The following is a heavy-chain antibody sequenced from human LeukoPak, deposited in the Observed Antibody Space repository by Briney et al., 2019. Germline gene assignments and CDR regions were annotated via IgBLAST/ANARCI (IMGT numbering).Heavy chain of an antibody. J-gene: IGHJ1*01. CDR2: VSGDGGRT. V-gene: IGHV3-43*02. D-gene: IGHD2-2*01. CDR1: GFTFCEYA. CDR3: AGVRMSRAPTSFHP. Sequence: GGSLRLSCAASGFTFCEYAMHWVRQAPGKGLEWVSFVSGDGGRTDYADSVKGRFTISRDNSKKSLYLQMNSLTAEDTAFYFFAGVRMSRAPTSFHPWGQGTLVTVPA.